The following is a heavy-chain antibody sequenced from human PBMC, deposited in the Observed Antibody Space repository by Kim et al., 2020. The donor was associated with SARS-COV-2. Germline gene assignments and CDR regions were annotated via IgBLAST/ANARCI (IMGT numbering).Heavy chain of an antibody. CDR1: GGSISSSSYY. D-gene: IGHD3-22*01. J-gene: IGHJ2*01. Sequence: SETLSLTCTVSGGSISSSSYYWGWIRQPPGKGLEWIGSIYYSGSTYYNPSLKSRVTISVDTSKNQCSLKLSSVTAADTAVYYCARHPSITMIVIAWYFDLWGRGTLVTVSS. CDR2: IYYSGST. V-gene: IGHV4-39*01. CDR3: ARHPSITMIVIAWYFDL.